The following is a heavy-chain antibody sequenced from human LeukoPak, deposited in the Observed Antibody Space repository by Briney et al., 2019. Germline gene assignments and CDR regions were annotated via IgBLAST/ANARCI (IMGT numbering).Heavy chain of an antibody. D-gene: IGHD4-11*01. J-gene: IGHJ5*02. CDR2: ISAYNGNT. Sequence: ASVKVSCKASGYTFTSYGISWVRQAPGQGLEWMGWISAYNGNTNYAQKLQGRVTMTTDTSTGTAYMELRSLRSDDTAVYYCARDYGRDSNYWFDPWGQGTLVTVSS. CDR1: GYTFTSYG. CDR3: ARDYGRDSNYWFDP. V-gene: IGHV1-18*01.